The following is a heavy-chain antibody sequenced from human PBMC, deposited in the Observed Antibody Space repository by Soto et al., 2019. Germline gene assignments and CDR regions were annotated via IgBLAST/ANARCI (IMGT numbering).Heavy chain of an antibody. J-gene: IGHJ2*01. D-gene: IGHD3-9*01. Sequence: QVHLQESGPGVVKASETLSLTCSLSGGSTSGKYRGWIRQSAGKGLEWIGRIYSSGRTHYNPSLGSRVSMSVAQTSSSLGLTAVTAADTAIYYCARDFDVNTALDYWYFDLWGRGTQVSVSS. CDR2: IYSSGRT. CDR1: GGSTSGKY. CDR3: ARDFDVNTALDYWYFDL. V-gene: IGHV4-4*07.